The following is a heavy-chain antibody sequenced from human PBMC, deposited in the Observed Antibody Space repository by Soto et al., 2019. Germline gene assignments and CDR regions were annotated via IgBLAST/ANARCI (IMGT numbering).Heavy chain of an antibody. J-gene: IGHJ4*02. CDR1: GYTFTSYG. D-gene: IGHD5-18*01. CDR2: ISAYNGNT. Sequence: QVQLVQSGAEVKKPGASVKVSCKASGYTFTSYGISWVRQAPGQGLDWMGWISAYNGNTNYAQKLQGRVTMTTDTSTSTACMELRSLRSDDTAVYYCAREGDTAMVDQYFDYWGQGTLVTVSS. CDR3: AREGDTAMVDQYFDY. V-gene: IGHV1-18*01.